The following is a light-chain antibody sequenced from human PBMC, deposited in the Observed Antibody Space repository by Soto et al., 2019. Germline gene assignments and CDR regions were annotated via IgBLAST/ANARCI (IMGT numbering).Light chain of an antibody. CDR3: CSYAGSRYV. CDR2: DDS. J-gene: IGLJ1*01. Sequence: QSARTQPRSVSGSPGQSVTISCTGTSSDVGGYNYVSWYQQHPGKAPKLMIYDDSKRPSGVPDRFSGSKSGNTASLTISGLQAEDEADYYCCSYAGSRYVFGTGTKLTVL. CDR1: SSDVGGYNY. V-gene: IGLV2-11*01.